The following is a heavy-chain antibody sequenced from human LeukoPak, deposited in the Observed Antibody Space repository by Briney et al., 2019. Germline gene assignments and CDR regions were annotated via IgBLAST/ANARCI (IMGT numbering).Heavy chain of an antibody. CDR3: ARGRSNYYGMDV. Sequence: SETLSLTCSVSDGSINSYYWNWIRRPPGKGLEWIGYTYYHGNTNYSPSLKSRVTMSVDTSKNLFSLKVSSVTAADTAVYYCARGRSNYYGMDVWGQGTTVTVSS. CDR1: DGSINSYY. V-gene: IGHV4-59*01. J-gene: IGHJ6*02. CDR2: TYYHGNT. D-gene: IGHD1-26*01.